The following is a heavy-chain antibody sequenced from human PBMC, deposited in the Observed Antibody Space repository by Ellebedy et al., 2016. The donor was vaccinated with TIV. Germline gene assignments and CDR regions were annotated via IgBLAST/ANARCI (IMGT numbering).Heavy chain of an antibody. V-gene: IGHV3-13*01. CDR1: GFTFSRYD. CDR2: IDNAGDT. Sequence: GGSLRLXXAASGFTFSRYDMHWVRQSTRKGLEWVASIDNAGDTYDPGSVKGRFTIPRENAKNSLYLQMNSLRIEDTAVYYCTRFEIISGGGYGMDVWGQGTTVTVSS. D-gene: IGHD3-16*01. CDR3: TRFEIISGGGYGMDV. J-gene: IGHJ6*02.